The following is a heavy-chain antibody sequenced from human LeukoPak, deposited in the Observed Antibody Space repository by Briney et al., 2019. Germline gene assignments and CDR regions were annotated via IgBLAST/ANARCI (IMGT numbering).Heavy chain of an antibody. CDR2: IYTSGST. CDR1: GGSISSGSYY. J-gene: IGHJ4*02. CDR3: ARVGGSSGY. D-gene: IGHD1-26*01. V-gene: IGHV4-61*02. Sequence: SQTLSLTCTVSGGSISSGSYYWSWIRQPAGKGLEWIGRIYTSGSTNYNPSLKSRVTISLDTSKNQFSLKLSSVTAADTAVYYCARVGGSSGYWGQGTLVTVSS.